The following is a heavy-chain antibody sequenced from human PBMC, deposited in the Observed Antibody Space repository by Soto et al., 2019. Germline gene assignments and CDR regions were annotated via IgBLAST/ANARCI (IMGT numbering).Heavy chain of an antibody. Sequence: GGSLRLSCAASGFTFSSYGMHWVRQAPGKGLEWVAVIWYDGSNKYYADSVKGRFTISRDNSKNTLYLQMNSLRAEDTAVYYCARDGNTAMAFFDYWGQGTLVTVSS. CDR1: GFTFSSYG. CDR3: ARDGNTAMAFFDY. D-gene: IGHD5-18*01. CDR2: IWYDGSNK. V-gene: IGHV3-33*01. J-gene: IGHJ4*02.